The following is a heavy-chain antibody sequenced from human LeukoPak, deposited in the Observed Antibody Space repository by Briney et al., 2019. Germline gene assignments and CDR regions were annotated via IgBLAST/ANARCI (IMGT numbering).Heavy chain of an antibody. CDR2: ISVSSSNT. J-gene: IGHJ3*02. D-gene: IGHD3-16*01. V-gene: IGHV1-18*01. Sequence: ASEKVSCKAYGYTLMSHGISWVRQAPGQGLEWMGWISVSSSNTNYAQRLQGRVTMTTDTSTTTAYMELRSLRSDDTAVYYCARATGTWGHDGFDIWGQGTMVTVSS. CDR1: GYTLMSHG. CDR3: ARATGTWGHDGFDI.